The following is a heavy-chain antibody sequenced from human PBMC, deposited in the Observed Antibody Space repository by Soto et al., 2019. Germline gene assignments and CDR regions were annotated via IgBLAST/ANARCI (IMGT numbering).Heavy chain of an antibody. CDR1: VFTFSNYY. V-gene: IGHV3-21*01. D-gene: IGHD2-21*02. CDR2: IRSGRDT. Sequence: SCAVSVFTFSNYYIHWVRQSPGKGLEWVSSIRSGRDTFYADSVKGRFSISRDDATSSVSLQMNRLRGEDTAVYFCEREETAWPLAYGLGVWGQGTTVTGSS. J-gene: IGHJ6*02. CDR3: EREETAWPLAYGLGV.